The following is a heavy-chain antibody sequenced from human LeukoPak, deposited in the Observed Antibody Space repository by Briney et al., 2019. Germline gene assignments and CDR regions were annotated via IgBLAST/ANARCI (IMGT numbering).Heavy chain of an antibody. CDR1: GYTFTSYG. J-gene: IGHJ4*02. V-gene: IGHV1-18*01. CDR2: ISAYNGNT. D-gene: IGHD3-9*01. CDR3: ARDSSYYDILTGYYYYFDY. Sequence: ASVKVSCKASGYTFTSYGISWVRQAPGQGLEWMGWISAYNGNTDYAQKLQGRVTMTTDTSTSTAYMELRSLRSDDTAVYYCARDSSYYDILTGYYYYFDYWGQGTLVTVSS.